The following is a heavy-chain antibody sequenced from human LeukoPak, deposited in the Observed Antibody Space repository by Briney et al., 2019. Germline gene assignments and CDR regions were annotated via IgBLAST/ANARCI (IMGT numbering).Heavy chain of an antibody. J-gene: IGHJ3*02. CDR1: GASITSSNYY. D-gene: IGHD2-2*01. Sequence: SETLSLTCTVSGASITSSNYYWLWLRQPPGKGLEWIGSIYYTGITYYNPSLKSRVTISVDTSKNQFSLKLTSVTAADTAVYYCARRKRIGIVVVPAAEDAFDIWGQGTMVTVSS. V-gene: IGHV4-39*01. CDR2: IYYTGIT. CDR3: ARRKRIGIVVVPAAEDAFDI.